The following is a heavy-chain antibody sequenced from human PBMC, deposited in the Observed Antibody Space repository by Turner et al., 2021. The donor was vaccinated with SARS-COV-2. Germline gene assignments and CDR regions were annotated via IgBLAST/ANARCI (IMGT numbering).Heavy chain of an antibody. CDR2: ISDNGANT. V-gene: IGHV3-23*01. D-gene: IGHD7-27*01. J-gene: IGHJ4*02. CDR3: AKGNGDKV. Sequence: VQLLESGGGLVQPGGALRPSCAASGFRFTKYPMNWVRQAPGKGLEWGSGISDNGANTYYADSVKGRFTISRDNSRDTLYLQMSSLRAEDTALYYCAKGNGDKVGGQGTLVIVSS. CDR1: GFRFTKYP.